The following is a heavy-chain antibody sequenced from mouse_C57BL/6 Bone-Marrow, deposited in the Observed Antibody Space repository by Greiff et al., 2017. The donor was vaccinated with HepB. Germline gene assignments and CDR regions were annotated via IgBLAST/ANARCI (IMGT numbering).Heavy chain of an antibody. V-gene: IGHV1-81*01. CDR1: GYTFTSYG. J-gene: IGHJ2*01. D-gene: IGHD1-1*01. CDR3: ARGSNFDY. CDR2: IYPRSGNT. Sequence: VNVVESGAELARPGASVKLSCKASGYTFTSYGISWVKQRTGQGLEWIGEIYPRSGNTYYNEKFKGKATLTADKSSSTAYMELRSLTSEDSAVYFCARGSNFDYWGQGTTLTVSS.